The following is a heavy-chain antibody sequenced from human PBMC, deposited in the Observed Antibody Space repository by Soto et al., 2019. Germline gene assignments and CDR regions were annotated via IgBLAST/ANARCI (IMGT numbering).Heavy chain of an antibody. J-gene: IGHJ5*02. Sequence: SETLSLTCAVYGGSFSCYYWSWMRQAPGKGLEWIGEIYYSGTTNYNASLKSRVTISLDTSKNQFSLRLRSVTAADTALYFCARSGGKAAKYNWFDPWGQGTLVTVSS. V-gene: IGHV4-34*01. CDR2: IYYSGTT. CDR3: ARSGGKAAKYNWFDP. D-gene: IGHD3-10*01. CDR1: GGSFSCYY.